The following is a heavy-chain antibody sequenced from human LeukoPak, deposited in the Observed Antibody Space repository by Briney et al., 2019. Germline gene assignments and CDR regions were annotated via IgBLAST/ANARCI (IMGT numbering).Heavy chain of an antibody. Sequence: SVKVSCKASGGTFSSYAISWVRQAPGQGLEWMGGIIPIFGTANYAQKFQGRVTITTDESTSTAYMELSSLRSEDTVVYYCASGSSWSRYNWFDPWGQGTLVTVSS. J-gene: IGHJ5*02. D-gene: IGHD6-13*01. V-gene: IGHV1-69*05. CDR2: IIPIFGTA. CDR1: GGTFSSYA. CDR3: ASGSSWSRYNWFDP.